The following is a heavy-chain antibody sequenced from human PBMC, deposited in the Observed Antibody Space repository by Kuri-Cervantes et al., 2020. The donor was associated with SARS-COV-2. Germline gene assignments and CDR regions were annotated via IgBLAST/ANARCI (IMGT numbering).Heavy chain of an antibody. Sequence: SETLSLTCTVSGGSISSGDYYWSWIRQPPGKGLEWIGYIYYSGSTYYNPSLKSRVTISVDTSKNQFSLKLSSVTAADTAAYYCARDIVVVPAAMNNWFDPWGQGTLVTVSS. CDR1: GGSISSGDYY. D-gene: IGHD2-2*01. CDR2: IYYSGST. CDR3: ARDIVVVPAAMNNWFDP. J-gene: IGHJ5*02. V-gene: IGHV4-30-4*01.